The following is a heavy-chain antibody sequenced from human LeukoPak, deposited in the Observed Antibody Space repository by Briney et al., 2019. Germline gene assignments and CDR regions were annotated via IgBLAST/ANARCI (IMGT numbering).Heavy chain of an antibody. CDR3: ARGAGVGSYVPFDL. CDR1: GFTFSSYA. Sequence: GGSLRLSCTASGFTFSSYAMSWVRQAPGKGLECVSSISSTSSHIYDADSVTGRFSISRDNARNSLSLQMNSLRVKDTAVYYCARGAGVGSYVPFDLWGQGTRVTVSS. CDR2: ISSTSSHI. D-gene: IGHD3-16*01. V-gene: IGHV3-21*01. J-gene: IGHJ4*02.